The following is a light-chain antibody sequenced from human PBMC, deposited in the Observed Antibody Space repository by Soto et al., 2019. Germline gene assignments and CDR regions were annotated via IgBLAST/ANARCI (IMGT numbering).Light chain of an antibody. CDR3: SSYTGSSTPVV. V-gene: IGLV2-14*03. J-gene: IGLJ2*01. CDR1: SSDVGGYNY. CDR2: DVS. Sequence: QSVLTQRAYVSGSPGQSITISCTGTSSDVGGYNYVSWYQHHPGKAPKLIIYDVSNRPSGVSNRFSGSKSGNTASLTISGLQAEDEAEYYCSSYTGSSTPVVFGGGTKLTVL.